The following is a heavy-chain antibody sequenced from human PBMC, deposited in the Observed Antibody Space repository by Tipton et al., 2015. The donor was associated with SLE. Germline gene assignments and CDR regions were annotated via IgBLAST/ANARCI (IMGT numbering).Heavy chain of an antibody. Sequence: TLSLTCSVSGGSLSGHYWSWFRQTPGMRLEWIGYIYFSGSTNYNPSFSGRVTISVDTSNNQFSLRMTSVTAADTAVYYCAMPSSDSSSSPFDFWGQGALVTVSS. V-gene: IGHV4-59*11. J-gene: IGHJ4*02. D-gene: IGHD6-6*01. CDR1: GGSLSGHY. CDR3: AMPSSDSSSSPFDF. CDR2: IYFSGST.